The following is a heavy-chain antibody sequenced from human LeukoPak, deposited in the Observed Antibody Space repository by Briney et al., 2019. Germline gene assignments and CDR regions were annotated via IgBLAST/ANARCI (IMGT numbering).Heavy chain of an antibody. J-gene: IGHJ4*02. CDR2: ISSNGIST. V-gene: IGHV3-64*01. Sequence: GGSLRLSCAASGFTFSSYAMSWVRQAPGKGLEYVSAISSNGISTYYANSMKGRFIISRDNSKNTLYLQMGSLRAEDMAVYYCARSRLVVTALDYWGQGSLVTVSS. CDR1: GFTFSSYA. D-gene: IGHD2-21*02. CDR3: ARSRLVVTALDY.